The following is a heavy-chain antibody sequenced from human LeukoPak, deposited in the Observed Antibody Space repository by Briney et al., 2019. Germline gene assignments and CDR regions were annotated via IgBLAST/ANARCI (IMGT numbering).Heavy chain of an antibody. V-gene: IGHV1-3*03. Sequence: ASVKVSCKASGYTFTSYAMHWVRQAPGQRLEWMGWINGGNGNTKYSQEFQGRVTITRDTSASTAYMELSSLRSENMAVYYCARGPGAGYYDSSGYYYEGDYFDYWGQGTLVTVSS. D-gene: IGHD3-22*01. CDR2: INGGNGNT. CDR1: GYTFTSYA. J-gene: IGHJ4*02. CDR3: ARGPGAGYYDSSGYYYEGDYFDY.